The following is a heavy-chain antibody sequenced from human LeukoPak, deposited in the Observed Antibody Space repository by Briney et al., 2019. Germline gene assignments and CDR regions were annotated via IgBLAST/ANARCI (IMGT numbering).Heavy chain of an antibody. CDR1: GGSFSGYY. D-gene: IGHD6-13*01. V-gene: IGHV4-34*01. Sequence: SETLSLTCAVYGGSFSGYYWSWIRQPPGKGLEWIGEINHSGSTNYNPSLKSRVTISVDTSKNQFSLKLSSVTAADTAVYYCARDFGEQLVPCYWGQGTLVTVSS. CDR2: INHSGST. CDR3: ARDFGEQLVPCY. J-gene: IGHJ4*02.